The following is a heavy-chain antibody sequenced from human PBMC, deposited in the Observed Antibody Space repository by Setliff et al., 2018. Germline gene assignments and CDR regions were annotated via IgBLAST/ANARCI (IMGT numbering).Heavy chain of an antibody. D-gene: IGHD5-18*01. CDR2: VQFDGSNK. J-gene: IGHJ4*01. Sequence: GGSLRLSCAASGFSFNTYGMHWVRQAPGEGLEWVAFVQFDGSNKYYADSVLGRFTISRDNIKNTLFLHMNNLRPEDTALYYCAKASLAYSFGYYFDSWGQGALVTVSS. CDR1: GFSFNTYG. CDR3: AKASLAYSFGYYFDS. V-gene: IGHV3-30*02.